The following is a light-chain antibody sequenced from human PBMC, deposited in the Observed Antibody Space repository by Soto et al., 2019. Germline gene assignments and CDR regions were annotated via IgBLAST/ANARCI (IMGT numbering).Light chain of an antibody. CDR1: QSVTSN. J-gene: IGKJ4*01. CDR2: GAS. Sequence: EIVMTQSPATLSVSPGERATLSCRASQSVTSNLAWYQQKRGQAPRLLIYGASTTATGISARFSGSGSETEFTLTIGSLQSEDFAIYYCQQYDNWPHTFGGGTKVEIK. V-gene: IGKV3-15*01. CDR3: QQYDNWPHT.